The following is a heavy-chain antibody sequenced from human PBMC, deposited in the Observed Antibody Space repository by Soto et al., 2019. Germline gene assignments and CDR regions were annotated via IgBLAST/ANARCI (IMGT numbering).Heavy chain of an antibody. CDR3: ARHAHVDTAMAPSDY. CDR1: GGSISSSYY. CDR2: IYYRGST. J-gene: IGHJ4*02. Sequence: SETLSLTCTVSGGSISSSYYWGWIRQPPGKGLEWIASIYYRGSTYYNPSLKSRVTISADTSKNQVSLKLSSVTAADTAVYYCARHAHVDTAMAPSDYWGQGTLVTVSS. V-gene: IGHV4-39*01. D-gene: IGHD5-18*01.